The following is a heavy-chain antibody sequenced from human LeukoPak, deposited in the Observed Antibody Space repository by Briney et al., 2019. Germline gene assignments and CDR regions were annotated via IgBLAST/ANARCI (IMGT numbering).Heavy chain of an antibody. CDR3: ARDQARDGYIY. Sequence: ASVKVSCKASGYTFTSYYMHWVRQAPGQGLEWMGIINPSGGSTSYAQKFQGRVTMTRDMSTSTVYMDLSSLRSEDTAVYYCARDQARDGYIYWGQGTLVTVSS. V-gene: IGHV1-46*01. D-gene: IGHD5-24*01. J-gene: IGHJ4*02. CDR1: GYTFTSYY. CDR2: INPSGGST.